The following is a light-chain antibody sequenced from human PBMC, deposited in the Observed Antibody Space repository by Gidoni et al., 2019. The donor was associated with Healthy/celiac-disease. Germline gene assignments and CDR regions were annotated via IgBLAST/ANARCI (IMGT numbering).Light chain of an antibody. J-gene: IGKJ5*01. CDR1: QSVSSY. CDR3: QQRSNWPIT. Sequence: EIVLPQSPATLSLSPGERATLSCRASQSVSSYLAWYQQKPGQAPRLLIYDASNRATGIPARFSGSGSGTGFTLTISSLEPEDFAVYYCQQRSNWPITFGQGTRLEIK. V-gene: IGKV3-11*01. CDR2: DAS.